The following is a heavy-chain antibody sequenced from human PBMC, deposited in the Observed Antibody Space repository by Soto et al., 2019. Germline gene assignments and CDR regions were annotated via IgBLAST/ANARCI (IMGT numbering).Heavy chain of an antibody. CDR3: ARPTTGYYNSSGYLDWYFDL. Sequence: SETLSLTCAVSGGSICGYYWSWVRQPPGKGLEWIGYIYYSGSTNYNPSLKRRVTISVDTSKNQLSLKLTSVTAADTAVYYCARPTTGYYNSSGYLDWYFDLWGRGTLVTVSS. CDR1: GGSICGYY. J-gene: IGHJ2*01. D-gene: IGHD3-22*01. CDR2: IYYSGST. V-gene: IGHV4-59*01.